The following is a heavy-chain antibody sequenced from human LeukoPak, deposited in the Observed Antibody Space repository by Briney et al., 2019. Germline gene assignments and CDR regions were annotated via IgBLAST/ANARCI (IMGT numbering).Heavy chain of an antibody. D-gene: IGHD6-13*01. CDR3: ARDPLAASAPGYFDS. CDR1: GGTFNNYA. CDR2: IIPIFGTA. J-gene: IGHJ4*02. V-gene: IGHV1-69*13. Sequence: ASVKVSCKPSGGTFNNYAVAWVRQAPGQGLEWMGQIIPIFGTASYAPKFQGRVAITADELSTTAYMELSSLISEDTAVYYCARDPLAASAPGYFDSWGQGSLVTVSS.